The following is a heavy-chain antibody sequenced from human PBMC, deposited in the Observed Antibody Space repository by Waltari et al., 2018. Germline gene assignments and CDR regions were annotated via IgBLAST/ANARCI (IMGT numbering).Heavy chain of an antibody. Sequence: QVQLDQWGAGLWKPSETLSLTCAVYGGSFSGYYWSWIGQPPGKGLEWIGEINYSGYTNYIPSLKSRVTISLATSKNQFSLNLNSVTAADTALYFCARQLTGDRGYFDLWGRGTLVTVSS. CDR1: GGSFSGYY. V-gene: IGHV4-34*01. J-gene: IGHJ2*01. D-gene: IGHD3-9*01. CDR3: ARQLTGDRGYFDL. CDR2: INYSGYT.